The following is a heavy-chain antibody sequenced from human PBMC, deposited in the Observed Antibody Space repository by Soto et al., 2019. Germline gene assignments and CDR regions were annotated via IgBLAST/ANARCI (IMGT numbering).Heavy chain of an antibody. J-gene: IGHJ3*02. V-gene: IGHV4-39*01. D-gene: IGHD3-22*01. CDR3: ARHGVGYYYDSSGYPPMPWAFDI. CDR1: GGSISSSSYY. Sequence: QLQLQESGPGLVKPSETLSLTCTVSGGSISSSSYYWGWIRQPPGKGLEWIGSIYYSGSTYYNPSLKSRVTISVDTSKNQFSLKLSSVTAADTAVYYCARHGVGYYYDSSGYPPMPWAFDIWGQGTMVTVSS. CDR2: IYYSGST.